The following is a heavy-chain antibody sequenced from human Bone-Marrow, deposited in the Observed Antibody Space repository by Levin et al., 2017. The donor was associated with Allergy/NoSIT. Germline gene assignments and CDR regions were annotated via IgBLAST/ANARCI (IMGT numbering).Heavy chain of an antibody. CDR2: IIPTFGTA. J-gene: IGHJ4*02. V-gene: IGHV1-69*01. CDR3: ARAETSARAPSHLHLDY. CDR1: GGTFRSYA. D-gene: IGHD6-6*01. Sequence: KHGESLKISCKASGGTFRSYAFSWVRQAPGLGLEWMGGIIPTFGTAYYAQRFSGRVTITADEITSTAYMELISLRSEDTAVYYCARAETSARAPSHLHLDYWGQGTLVTVSS.